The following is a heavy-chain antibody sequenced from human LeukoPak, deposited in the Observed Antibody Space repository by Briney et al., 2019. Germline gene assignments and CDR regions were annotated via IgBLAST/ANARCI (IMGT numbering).Heavy chain of an antibody. CDR1: GFTFDDYA. J-gene: IGHJ5*02. Sequence: PGGSLRLSCAASGFTFDDYAMHWVRQAPGEGLEWVSLISGDGGSTYYADSVKGRFTISRDNSKNSLYLQMNSLRTEDTALYYCAKSQRWLQLNHWFDPWGQGTLVTVSS. CDR2: ISGDGGST. D-gene: IGHD5-24*01. CDR3: AKSQRWLQLNHWFDP. V-gene: IGHV3-43*02.